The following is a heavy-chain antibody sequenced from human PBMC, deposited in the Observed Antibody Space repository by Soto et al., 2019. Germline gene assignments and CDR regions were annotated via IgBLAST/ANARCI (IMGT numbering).Heavy chain of an antibody. V-gene: IGHV4-31*03. CDR1: GGSISSGGYY. CDR3: AREGYCSGGSCYPGWYFDL. J-gene: IGHJ2*01. Sequence: QVQLQESGPGLVKPSQTLSLTCTVSGGSISSGGYYWSWIRQHPGKGLEWIGYIYYSGSTYYNPSLKRRVIMSVDTSKNQCSLKLSSVTAADTAMYYCAREGYCSGGSCYPGWYFDLWGRGTLVTVSS. CDR2: IYYSGST. D-gene: IGHD2-15*01.